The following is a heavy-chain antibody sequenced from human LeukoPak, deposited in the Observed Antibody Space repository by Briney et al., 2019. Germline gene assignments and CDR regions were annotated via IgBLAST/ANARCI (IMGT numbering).Heavy chain of an antibody. J-gene: IGHJ4*02. V-gene: IGHV5-51*01. D-gene: IGHD2-21*01. Sequence: GESLKISCKSSGYSFTTYWIAWVRQMPGKGLEWMGIIYPGDSDTRFSPSFQGQVTISADKSISTAYLQWTSLKASDSAMYYCARVLIRGDEIDYWGQGTLVTVSP. CDR2: IYPGDSDT. CDR3: ARVLIRGDEIDY. CDR1: GYSFTTYW.